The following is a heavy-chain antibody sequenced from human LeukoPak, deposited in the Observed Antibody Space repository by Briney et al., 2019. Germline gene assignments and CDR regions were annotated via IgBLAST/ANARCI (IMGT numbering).Heavy chain of an antibody. Sequence: LEWIGNIFYSGSTYYSPSLKSRVTISLDTSRNQFSLKLNSVTAADTAVYYCAAQPDYWGQGTLVTVSS. CDR2: IFYSGST. CDR3: AAQPDY. D-gene: IGHD1-14*01. V-gene: IGHV4-39*07. J-gene: IGHJ4*02.